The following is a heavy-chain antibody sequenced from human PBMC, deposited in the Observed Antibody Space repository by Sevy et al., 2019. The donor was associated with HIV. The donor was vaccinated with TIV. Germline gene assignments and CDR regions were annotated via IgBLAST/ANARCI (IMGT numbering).Heavy chain of an antibody. J-gene: IGHJ6*02. Sequence: GGSLRLSCAASTFTFNDYWMNWVRQAPGKGLEWVANINQHGSEKYFVDSVKGRFTISRDNAKNSLYLQMNSLRAEDAGGYYWARWGGGLDVWGQGTTVTVSS. CDR1: TFTFNDYW. CDR3: ARWGGGLDV. CDR2: INQHGSEK. V-gene: IGHV3-7*01. D-gene: IGHD3-16*01.